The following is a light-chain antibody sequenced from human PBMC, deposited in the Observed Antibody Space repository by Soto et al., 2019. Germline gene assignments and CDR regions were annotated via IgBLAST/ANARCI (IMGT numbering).Light chain of an antibody. Sequence: EIVLTQSPATLSLSPGERASFSCRASQSVGSSLAWYQQKPGQAPRLPIYDASNRATGIPARFSGSGSGTDFTLTISSLEPEDFAVYYCQQRSNWPPLTFGGGTKVEIK. CDR1: QSVGSS. CDR2: DAS. J-gene: IGKJ4*01. CDR3: QQRSNWPPLT. V-gene: IGKV3-11*01.